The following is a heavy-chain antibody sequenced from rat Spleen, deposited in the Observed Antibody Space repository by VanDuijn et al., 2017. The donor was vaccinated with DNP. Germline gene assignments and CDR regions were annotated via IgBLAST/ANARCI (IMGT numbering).Heavy chain of an antibody. V-gene: IGHV2S12*01. CDR2: ISSAGKT. CDR3: TVRGSYIYPVTF. Sequence: QVQLRESGPGLVQPSQILSLTCTVSGFSLSNFGINWVRQPPGKGLEWIAAISSAGKTFYNSALKSRLSFSSDPSKSQVFLQSDSLQTEHTSIYFCTVRGSYIYPVTFWGQGTLVTVSS. J-gene: IGHJ3*01. D-gene: IGHD1-2*01. CDR1: GFSLSNFG.